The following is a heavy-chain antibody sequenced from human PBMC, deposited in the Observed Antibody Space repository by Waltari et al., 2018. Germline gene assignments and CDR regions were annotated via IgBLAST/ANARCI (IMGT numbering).Heavy chain of an antibody. J-gene: IGHJ4*02. V-gene: IGHV1-24*01. CDR3: ATSGLYCGGDCYRDY. CDR2: FDPEDGET. D-gene: IGHD2-21*02. CDR1: GYTLTELS. Sequence: QVQLVQPGAEVKKPGASVTVSCTVSGYTLTELSIHWVRPAPGKGLEWMGGFDPEDGETIYAQKFQGRVTMTEDTSTDTAYMELSSLRSEDTAVYYCATSGLYCGGDCYRDYWGQGTLVTVSS.